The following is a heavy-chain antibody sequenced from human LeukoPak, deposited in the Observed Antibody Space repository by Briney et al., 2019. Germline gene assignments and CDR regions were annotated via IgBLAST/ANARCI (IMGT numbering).Heavy chain of an antibody. CDR1: GFTFSTYS. V-gene: IGHV3-21*04. CDR2: ISSSSIYV. CDR3: ARGGMIVVAMDV. J-gene: IGHJ6*03. Sequence: GGSLRLSCAASGFTFSTYSMNWVRQAPGKGLEWVSSISSSSIYVYYADSVKGRFTISRDNAKNSLYLQMNSLRAEDTALYYCARGGMIVVAMDVWGKGTTVTVSS. D-gene: IGHD3-22*01.